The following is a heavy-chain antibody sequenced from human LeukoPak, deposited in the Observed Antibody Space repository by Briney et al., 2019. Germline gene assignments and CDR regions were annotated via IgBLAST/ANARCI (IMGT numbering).Heavy chain of an antibody. D-gene: IGHD3-22*01. CDR2: ISSSGSTI. CDR3: ARDPYYDSSGYPGY. J-gene: IGHJ4*02. V-gene: IGHV3-11*04. CDR1: GFTFSDYY. Sequence: GGSLRLSCAASGFTFSDYYMSWIRQAPGKGLEWVSYISSSGSTIYYADSVKGRFTISRDNAKNSLYLQMNCLRAEDTAVYYCARDPYYDSSGYPGYWGQGTLVTVSS.